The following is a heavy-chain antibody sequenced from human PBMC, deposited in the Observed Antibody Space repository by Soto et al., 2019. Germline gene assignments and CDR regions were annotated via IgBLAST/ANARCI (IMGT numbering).Heavy chain of an antibody. V-gene: IGHV3-64D*06. D-gene: IGHD5-12*01. CDR3: VKTSEYSGYDFNY. Sequence: VVPLRHSWSASGFTVLIYGMPGFRQIPGKGLEYVTAISSNGGSTYYADSVKGRFTISRDNSKNTLYLQMSSLRAVDTVVYYCVKTSEYSGYDFNYWGQGTLVTV. J-gene: IGHJ4*02. CDR2: ISSNGGST. CDR1: GFTVLIYG.